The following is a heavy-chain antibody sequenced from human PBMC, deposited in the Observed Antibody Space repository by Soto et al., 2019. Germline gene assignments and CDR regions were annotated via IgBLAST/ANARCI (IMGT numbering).Heavy chain of an antibody. CDR1: GFTFSSYG. Sequence: QVQLVESGGGVVQPGRSLRLSCAASGFTFSSYGMHWVRQAPGKGLEWVAVIWYDGSNKYYAESVKGRFTISRDNSKNTLYLQMNSLRAEDTAVYYCARDRGRSSGWTGYWGQGTLVTVSS. J-gene: IGHJ4*02. CDR3: ARDRGRSSGWTGY. CDR2: IWYDGSNK. D-gene: IGHD6-19*01. V-gene: IGHV3-33*01.